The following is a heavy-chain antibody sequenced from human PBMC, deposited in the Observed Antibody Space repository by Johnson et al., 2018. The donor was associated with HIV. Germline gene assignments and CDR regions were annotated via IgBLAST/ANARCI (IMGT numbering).Heavy chain of an antibody. D-gene: IGHD7-27*01. V-gene: IGHV3-30*02. Sequence: QVQVVESGGGVVQPGRSLRLSCAASGFTFSNYDMHWVRQAPGKGLEWVAFIRYDGSHKYYADSVKGRFTISRDNFKSTLYLQMSSLKAEDTAVYYCAKDERQLGGWSHAFDIWGQGTMVTVSS. J-gene: IGHJ3*02. CDR2: IRYDGSHK. CDR3: AKDERQLGGWSHAFDI. CDR1: GFTFSNYD.